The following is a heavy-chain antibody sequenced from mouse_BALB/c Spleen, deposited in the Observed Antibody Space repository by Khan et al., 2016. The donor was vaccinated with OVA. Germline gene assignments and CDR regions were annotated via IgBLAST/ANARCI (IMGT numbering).Heavy chain of an antibody. Sequence: EVQLQESGPDLVKPSQSLSLTCTVSGYSITSGYSWHWIRQFPGNKLEWMGNIYYSGSINYNPSLKSRISITRDTSRNQFFLQLNSVTTEDAATYCCTRDGSYMDYWGQGTSVTVSS. CDR1: GYSITSGYS. J-gene: IGHJ4*01. D-gene: IGHD1-1*02. V-gene: IGHV3-1*02. CDR3: TRDGSYMDY. CDR2: IYYSGSI.